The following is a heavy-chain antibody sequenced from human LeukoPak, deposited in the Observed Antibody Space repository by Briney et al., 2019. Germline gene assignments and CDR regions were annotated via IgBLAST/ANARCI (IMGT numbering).Heavy chain of an antibody. V-gene: IGHV1-8*03. Sequence: ASVKVSCKASGYTFTSYDINWVRQATGQGLEWMGWMNPNSGNTGYAQKFQGRVTITRNTSISTAYMELSSLRSEDTAVYYCARGGSSSRGNWLDPWGQGTLVTVSS. D-gene: IGHD2-2*01. CDR2: MNPNSGNT. CDR1: GYTFTSYD. J-gene: IGHJ5*02. CDR3: ARGGSSSRGNWLDP.